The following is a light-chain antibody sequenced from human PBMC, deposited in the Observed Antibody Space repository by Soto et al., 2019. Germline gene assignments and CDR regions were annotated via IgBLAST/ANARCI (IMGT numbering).Light chain of an antibody. Sequence: QSVLTQPASVSGSPGQSITISCTGTSSDVGGYYHVSWYQHHPGKAPKLMIYEVTKRPSGVSNRFSGSKSGDPASLTISGLQADDEADYCCCSHTASTTRSFGTGTKVTVL. CDR2: EVT. J-gene: IGLJ1*01. V-gene: IGLV2-14*01. CDR3: CSHTASTTRS. CDR1: SSDVGGYYH.